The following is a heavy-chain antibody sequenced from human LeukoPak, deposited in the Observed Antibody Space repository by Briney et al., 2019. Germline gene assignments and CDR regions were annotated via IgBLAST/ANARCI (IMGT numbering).Heavy chain of an antibody. CDR3: ARGRSITLLRGVAMSDGFDI. CDR2: VNPSHHYK. J-gene: IGHJ3*02. V-gene: IGHV3-21*06. Sequence: PGGSLRLSCVASGFSFRTYTMNWVRQTPGQGLEWVSSVNPSHHYKYYADSVKGRFTISRDNAKNLLFLQMNGLRAEDTAVYYCARGRSITLLRGVAMSDGFDIWGQGAMVAVSS. D-gene: IGHD3-10*01. CDR1: GFSFRTYT.